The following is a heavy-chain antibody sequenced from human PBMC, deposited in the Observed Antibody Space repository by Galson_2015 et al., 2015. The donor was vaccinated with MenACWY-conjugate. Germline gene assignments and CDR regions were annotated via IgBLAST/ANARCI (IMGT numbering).Heavy chain of an antibody. V-gene: IGHV3-23*01. Sequence: SLRLSCAASGLTFSTYAMRWVRQAPGKGLEWVSCITNSGGSTYYADSVRGWFSISRDNSKNTLYLQMDSLRAEDSAAYYCARRSHSRHVWGQRTTVTVFS. CDR3: ARRSHSRHV. J-gene: IGHJ6*02. CDR1: GLTFSTYA. CDR2: ITNSGGST.